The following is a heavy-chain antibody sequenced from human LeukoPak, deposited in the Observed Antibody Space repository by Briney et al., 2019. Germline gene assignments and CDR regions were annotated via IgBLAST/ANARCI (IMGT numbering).Heavy chain of an antibody. CDR1: GFTLSGYG. Sequence: AGGSLRLSCAASGFTLSGYGMSWVRQAPGKGLEWVSSITGSSGYTYYADSVRGRFAISRDNSKNTVFLQMNSLRAEDTAVYYCAKTYYFDSSGYWSAYYFDKWGQGTHVTVSS. V-gene: IGHV3-23*01. J-gene: IGHJ4*02. CDR2: ITGSSGYT. D-gene: IGHD3-22*01. CDR3: AKTYYFDSSGYWSAYYFDK.